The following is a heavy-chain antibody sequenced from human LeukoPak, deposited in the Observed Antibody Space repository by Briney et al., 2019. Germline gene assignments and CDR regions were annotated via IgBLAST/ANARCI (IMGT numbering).Heavy chain of an antibody. D-gene: IGHD3-22*01. V-gene: IGHV1-2*02. J-gene: IGHJ4*02. CDR1: GYTFTGYY. CDR2: INPNSGGT. CDR3: ARDLAGYYDSSGYYGY. Sequence: ASVKVSCKASGYTFTGYYMHWVRQAPGQGLGWMGWINPNSGGTNYAQKFQGRVTMTRDTSISTAYMELSRLRSDDTAVYYCARDLAGYYDSSGYYGYWGQGTLVTVSS.